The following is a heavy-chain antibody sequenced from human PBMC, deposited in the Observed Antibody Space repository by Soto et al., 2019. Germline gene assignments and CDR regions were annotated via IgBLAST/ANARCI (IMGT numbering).Heavy chain of an antibody. CDR2: VSFDGNDK. CDR1: GFTFSNSG. CDR3: ARTLGGDSGGVFDF. V-gene: IGHV3-30*03. D-gene: IGHD2-21*02. J-gene: IGHJ4*02. Sequence: GGSLRLSCAASGFTFSNSGMHWVRQAPGKGLEWVALVSFDGNDKHYADSVKGRFTISRDNFKNTLYLQMTSLRAEDTAVYYCARTLGGDSGGVFDFWGLGTLVTVSS.